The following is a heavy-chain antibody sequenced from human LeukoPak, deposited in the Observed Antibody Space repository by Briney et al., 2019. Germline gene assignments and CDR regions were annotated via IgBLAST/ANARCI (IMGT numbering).Heavy chain of an antibody. D-gene: IGHD1-26*01. Sequence: GGSLRLSCAASGFTFSTYSMSWVRQAPGKGLEWVSVIYSGGSTYYADSVKGRFTISRDNSKNTLYLQMNSLRAEDTAVYYCARVSGSYLPDAFDIWGQGTMVTVSS. CDR3: ARVSGSYLPDAFDI. V-gene: IGHV3-66*01. J-gene: IGHJ3*02. CDR2: IYSGGST. CDR1: GFTFSTYS.